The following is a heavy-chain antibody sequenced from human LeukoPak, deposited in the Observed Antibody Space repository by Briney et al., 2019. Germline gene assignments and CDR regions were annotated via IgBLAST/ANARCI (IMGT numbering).Heavy chain of an antibody. D-gene: IGHD3-22*01. CDR1: GGSISSGGYY. V-gene: IGHV4-31*03. J-gene: IGHJ4*02. Sequence: PSQTLSLTCTVSGGSISSGGYYWSWIRQHPGKGLEWIGYIYYSGSTYYNPSLKSRVTISVDMSKNQFSLKLSSVTAADTAVYYCARDARFDSSGYLSWGQGTLVTVSS. CDR2: IYYSGST. CDR3: ARDARFDSSGYLS.